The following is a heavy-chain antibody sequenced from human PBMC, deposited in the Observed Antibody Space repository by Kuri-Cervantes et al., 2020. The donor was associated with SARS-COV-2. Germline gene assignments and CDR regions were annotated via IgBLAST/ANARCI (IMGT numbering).Heavy chain of an antibody. CDR2: IIPILGIA. Sequence: SVKVSCKASGGTFSSYAISWVRQAPGQGLEWMGGIIPILGIANYAQKFQGRVTITADKSTSTAYMELSSLRSEDTAVYYCARDWAGYYDSSGSNPFDIWGQGTMVTVSS. V-gene: IGHV1-69*10. D-gene: IGHD3-22*01. CDR1: GGTFSSYA. J-gene: IGHJ3*02. CDR3: ARDWAGYYDSSGSNPFDI.